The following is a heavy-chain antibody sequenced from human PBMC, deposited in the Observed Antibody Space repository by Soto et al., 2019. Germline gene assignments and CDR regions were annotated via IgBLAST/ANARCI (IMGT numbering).Heavy chain of an antibody. Sequence: EVQLVESGGGLVQPGGSLRLSCAASGFTFSDHYMDWVRQAPGKGLEWVGRTRNKANSYTTEYAASVKGRFTISRDDSKNSLYLKMNSLKTEDTAVYYCARDAGYSSSPYGMDVWGQGTTVTVSS. D-gene: IGHD6-13*01. J-gene: IGHJ6*02. CDR1: GFTFSDHY. CDR3: ARDAGYSSSPYGMDV. V-gene: IGHV3-72*01. CDR2: TRNKANSYTT.